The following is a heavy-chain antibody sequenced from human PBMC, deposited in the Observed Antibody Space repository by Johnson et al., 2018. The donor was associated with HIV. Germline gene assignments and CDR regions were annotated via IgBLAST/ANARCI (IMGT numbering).Heavy chain of an antibody. J-gene: IGHJ3*02. D-gene: IGHD5-24*01. Sequence: EVQLVESGGGLVKPGGSLRLSCAASGFTFSDYYMSWIRQAPGKGLEWVSVLFSGGSTYYADSVKGRFTISRDNSKNTLYLQMNSLRAEDPAVYYCARACRDGYTCDAFDIWGQGTMVTVSS. CDR2: LFSGGST. CDR1: GFTFSDYY. V-gene: IGHV3-66*01. CDR3: ARACRDGYTCDAFDI.